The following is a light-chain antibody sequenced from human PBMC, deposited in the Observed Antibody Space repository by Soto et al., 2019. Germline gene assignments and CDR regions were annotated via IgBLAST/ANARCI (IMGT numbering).Light chain of an antibody. CDR1: QSISDT. CDR3: QQYVTSPLT. Sequence: EIVMTQSPATLSVSPGGRATLSCRASQSISDTLAWYQQKPGQAPRLLIYGASRRATGVPDRFSGSASGTDFTLTISRLEPEDFAVYYCQQYVTSPLTFGGGTKVDI. CDR2: GAS. J-gene: IGKJ4*01. V-gene: IGKV3-20*01.